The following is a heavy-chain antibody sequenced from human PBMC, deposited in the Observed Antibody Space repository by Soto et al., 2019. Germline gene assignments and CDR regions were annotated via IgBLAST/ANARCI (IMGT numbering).Heavy chain of an antibody. CDR1: GFTFSSYA. J-gene: IGHJ5*02. V-gene: IGHV3-23*01. CDR3: AKDQYVVVTTNWFDP. CDR2: ISGSGGST. D-gene: IGHD2-21*02. Sequence: EVQLLEFGGGLVQPGGSLRLSCAASGFTFSSYAMSWVRQAPGKGLEWVPVISGSGGSTYYADSVKGRFTISRDNSKNTLYLQMNSLRAEDTAVYYCAKDQYVVVTTNWFDPWGQGTLVTVSS.